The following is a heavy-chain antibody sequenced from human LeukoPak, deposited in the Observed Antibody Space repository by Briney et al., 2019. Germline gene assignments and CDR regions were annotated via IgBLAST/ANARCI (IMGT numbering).Heavy chain of an antibody. CDR1: GGSISSYY. V-gene: IGHV4-59*08. J-gene: IGHJ4*02. D-gene: IGHD2-15*01. CDR3: ARLWSPMVEIDY. CDR2: ISYSGST. Sequence: PSETLSLTCSVSGGSISSYYWSSIRQPPGKGLEWIGYISYSGSTKYNPSLKSRVTISVDTSKNQFSLKVSSVTAADTAVYYCARLWSPMVEIDYWGQGTLVTVSS.